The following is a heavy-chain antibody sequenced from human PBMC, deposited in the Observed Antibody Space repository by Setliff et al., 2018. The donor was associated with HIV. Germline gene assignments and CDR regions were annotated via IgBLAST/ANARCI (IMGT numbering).Heavy chain of an antibody. V-gene: IGHV1-69*05. Sequence: SVKVSCKASGYAFSSYAINWVRQAPGQGLEWMGGIIPVYGTPKYAQKMQGRVTITTIESTSTAYMELTSLRSDDTAVYYCARIRGVIADASDIWGQGTMVTVSS. J-gene: IGHJ3*02. CDR1: GYAFSSYA. D-gene: IGHD3-10*01. CDR2: IIPVYGTP. CDR3: ARIRGVIADASDI.